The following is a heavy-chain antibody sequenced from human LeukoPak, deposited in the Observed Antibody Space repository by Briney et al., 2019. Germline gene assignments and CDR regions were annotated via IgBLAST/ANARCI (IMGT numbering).Heavy chain of an antibody. Sequence: SETLSLTCTVSGGSISSSSYYWGWIRQPPGKGLEWIGSIYYSGNTYYSPSLMSRVTISVDTSKNQFSLNLSSVTAADTAVYYCARAPHFFDTSGSRYYFDYWGQGALVTVSS. D-gene: IGHD3-22*01. CDR2: IYYSGNT. V-gene: IGHV4-39*07. J-gene: IGHJ4*02. CDR3: ARAPHFFDTSGSRYYFDY. CDR1: GGSISSSSYY.